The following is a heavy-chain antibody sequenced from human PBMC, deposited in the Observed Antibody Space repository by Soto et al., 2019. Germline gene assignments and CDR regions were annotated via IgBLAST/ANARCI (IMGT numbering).Heavy chain of an antibody. CDR3: ARAAAGSYYYYYGMDV. CDR2: INHSGST. V-gene: IGHV4-34*01. D-gene: IGHD6-13*01. J-gene: IGHJ6*02. Sequence: ETLSLTCAVYGGSFSGYYWSWIRQPPGKGLEWIGEINHSGSTNYNPSLKSRVTISVDTSKNQFSLKLSSVTAADTAVYYCARAAAGSYYYYYGMDVWGQGTTVTVSS. CDR1: GGSFSGYY.